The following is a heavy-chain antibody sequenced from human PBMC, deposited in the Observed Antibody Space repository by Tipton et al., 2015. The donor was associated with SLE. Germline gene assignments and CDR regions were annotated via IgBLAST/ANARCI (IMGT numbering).Heavy chain of an antibody. D-gene: IGHD6-19*01. CDR3: ARGLGYDAFDI. V-gene: IGHV4-4*07. CDR2: IYASGST. J-gene: IGHJ3*02. CDR1: DGSISDYY. Sequence: TLSLTCTVSDGSISDYYWTWIRQPAGEGLEWIGRIYASGSTNYNPSLRSRAAMSVDTSKNQFSLKLSSVTAADTAVYYCARGLGYDAFDIWGQGTMVTVSS.